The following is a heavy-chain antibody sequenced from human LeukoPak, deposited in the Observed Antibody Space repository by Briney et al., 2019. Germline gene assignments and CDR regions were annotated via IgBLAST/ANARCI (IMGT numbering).Heavy chain of an antibody. J-gene: IGHJ3*02. CDR2: IIPIFGTA. CDR3: AREGPYGDGAFDI. Sequence: SVKVSCKASGGTFSSYAISWVRQAPGQGLEWMGRIIPIFGTANYAQKFQGRVTITTDESTSTAYMELISLRSEDTAVYYCAREGPYGDGAFDIWGQGTMVTVSS. V-gene: IGHV1-69*05. CDR1: GGTFSSYA. D-gene: IGHD4-17*01.